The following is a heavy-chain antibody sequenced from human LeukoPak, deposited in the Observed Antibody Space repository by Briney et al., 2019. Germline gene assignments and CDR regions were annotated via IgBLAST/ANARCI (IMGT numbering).Heavy chain of an antibody. CDR3: ARDGDYYGGNSRDAFDI. CDR1: GYTFTGYY. Sequence: GASVKVSCKASGYTFTGYYMHWVRQAPGQGLEWMGRINPNSGGTNYAQKFQGRVTMTRDTSINTAYMELSSLRSEDTAVYYCARDGDYYGGNSRDAFDIWRQGTMVAVSS. V-gene: IGHV1-2*06. D-gene: IGHD4-23*01. CDR2: INPNSGGT. J-gene: IGHJ3*02.